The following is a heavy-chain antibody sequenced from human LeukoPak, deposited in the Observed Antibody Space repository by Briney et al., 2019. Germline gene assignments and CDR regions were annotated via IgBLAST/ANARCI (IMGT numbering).Heavy chain of an antibody. CDR3: AREPKNYYDSSEYVLDV. D-gene: IGHD3-22*01. CDR1: GDTFTSYV. V-gene: IGHV1-18*01. Sequence: ASVKVSCKASGDTFTSYVINWVRQAPGQGLEWMGWISGYSGNTNYAQKLQGRVTMTTDTSTSTAYMELRSLRSDDTAVYYCAREPKNYYDSSEYVLDVWGQGTTVTVSS. CDR2: ISGYSGNT. J-gene: IGHJ6*02.